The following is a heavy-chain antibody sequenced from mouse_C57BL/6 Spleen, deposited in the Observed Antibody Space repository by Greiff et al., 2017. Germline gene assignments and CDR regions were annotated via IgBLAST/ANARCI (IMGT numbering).Heavy chain of an antibody. CDR1: GFNIKNTY. Sequence: VHVKQSVAELVRPGASVKLSCTASGFNIKNTYMHWVKQRPEQGLEWIGRIDPANGNTKYAPKFQGKATITADTSSNTAYLQLSSLTSEDTAIYYCARGDYYGSSSNYFDYWGQGTTLTVSS. J-gene: IGHJ2*01. V-gene: IGHV14-3*01. CDR2: IDPANGNT. D-gene: IGHD1-1*01. CDR3: ARGDYYGSSSNYFDY.